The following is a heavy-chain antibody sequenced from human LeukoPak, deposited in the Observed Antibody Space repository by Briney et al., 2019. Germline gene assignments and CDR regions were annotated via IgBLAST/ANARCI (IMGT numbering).Heavy chain of an antibody. CDR1: GGSISSYY. V-gene: IGHV4-59*01. CDR2: ISNSGST. D-gene: IGHD3-10*01. Sequence: AETLSLSCTASGGSISSYYLSWIRQAPGKGLEWIASISNSGSTNYNPSLRSRVTISLDTSKNQLSLKMSSVTAAYTAVYYCARVPYYNGSGRYKPYYRDVWGKG. J-gene: IGHJ6*03. CDR3: ARVPYYNGSGRYKPYYRDV.